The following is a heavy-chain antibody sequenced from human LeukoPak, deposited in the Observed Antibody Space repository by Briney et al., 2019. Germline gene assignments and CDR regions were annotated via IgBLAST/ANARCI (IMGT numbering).Heavy chain of an antibody. CDR1: GFTFSSYA. V-gene: IGHV3-11*01. Sequence: GGSLRLSCAASGFTFSSYAMSWIRQAPGKGLEWVSHTSSSGTTIYYADSLKGRFTISRDNAKNSLYLQMNSLRAEDTAVYYCARVPRRNGFYFDFWGQGTLVTVSS. CDR3: ARVPRRNGFYFDF. J-gene: IGHJ4*02. CDR2: TSSSGTTI.